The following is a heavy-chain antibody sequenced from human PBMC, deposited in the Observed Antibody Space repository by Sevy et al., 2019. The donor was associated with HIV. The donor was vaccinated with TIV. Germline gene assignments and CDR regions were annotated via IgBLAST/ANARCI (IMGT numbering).Heavy chain of an antibody. V-gene: IGHV3-30-3*01. J-gene: IGHJ4*01. CDR2: ISYEGSET. Sequence: GGSLRLSCAASGFAFSSHAMHWVRQAPGMGPEWVATISYEGSETFYAASVEGRFTISRDNSKNMLSLQINSLRPEDTAVYYCARDGGFSIKWYPLYWGHGTLVTVSS. CDR1: GFAFSSHA. D-gene: IGHD3-3*02. CDR3: ARDGGFSIKWYPLY.